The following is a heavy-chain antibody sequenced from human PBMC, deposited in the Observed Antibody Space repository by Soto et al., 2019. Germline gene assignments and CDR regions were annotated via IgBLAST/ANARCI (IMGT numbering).Heavy chain of an antibody. CDR2: IYYSGST. V-gene: IGHV4-59*01. Sequence: SETLSLTCTVSGGSISSYYWSWIRQPPGKGLEWIGYIYYSGSTNYNPSLKSRVTISVDTSKNQFSLKLSSVTAADTAVYYCARGVGTGWFDPWGQGTLVTVSS. J-gene: IGHJ5*02. D-gene: IGHD1-1*01. CDR1: GGSISSYY. CDR3: ARGVGTGWFDP.